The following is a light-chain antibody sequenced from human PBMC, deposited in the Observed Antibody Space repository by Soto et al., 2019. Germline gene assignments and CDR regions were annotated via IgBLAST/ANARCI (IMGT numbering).Light chain of an antibody. Sequence: DIQMIQSPSSLPASVGDRVTITCQASQDIAKNLNWYQQKPGKAPKLLIYGTSSLETGVPSRFSGSGYGTYFTFTISSLQPEDFATYYCQQYANLPNTFGRGTKLEFK. CDR1: QDIAKN. V-gene: IGKV1-33*01. J-gene: IGKJ2*01. CDR2: GTS. CDR3: QQYANLPNT.